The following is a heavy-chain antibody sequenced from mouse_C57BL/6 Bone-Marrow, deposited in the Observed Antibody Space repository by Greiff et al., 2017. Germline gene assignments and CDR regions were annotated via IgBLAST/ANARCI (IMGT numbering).Heavy chain of an antibody. CDR2: ILPGSGST. V-gene: IGHV1-9*01. CDR3: ARRWLLPYYYAMDY. Sequence: VQLQQSGAELMKPGASVTLSCKATGYTFTGYWIEWVKQRPGHGLGWIGEILPGSGSTTYTETFKGKATCTAGTSSNTAYMQLSSLTTEDSAIYCGARRWLLPYYYAMDYWGQGASVTVSS. CDR1: GYTFTGYW. D-gene: IGHD2-3*01. J-gene: IGHJ4*01.